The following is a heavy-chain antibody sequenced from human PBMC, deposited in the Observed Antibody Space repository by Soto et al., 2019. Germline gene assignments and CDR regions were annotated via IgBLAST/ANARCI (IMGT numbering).Heavy chain of an antibody. Sequence: SETLSLTCTVSGGSISSYYWSWIRQPPGKGLEWIGYIYYSGSTNYNPSLKSRVTISVDTSKNQFSLKLSSVTAADTAVYYCARQAARPLTFGMDVWGQGTTVTVSS. V-gene: IGHV4-59*01. CDR2: IYYSGST. CDR1: GGSISSYY. J-gene: IGHJ6*02. CDR3: ARQAARPLTFGMDV. D-gene: IGHD6-6*01.